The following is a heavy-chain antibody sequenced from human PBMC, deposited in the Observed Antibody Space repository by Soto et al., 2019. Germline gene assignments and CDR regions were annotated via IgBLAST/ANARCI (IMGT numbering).Heavy chain of an antibody. J-gene: IGHJ5*02. Sequence: GGSLRLSCAASGFTFSSYAMSWVRQAPGKGLEWVSAISGSGGSTYYADSMKGRFTIARDNSKNTLYLQMNSLRAEDTAVYYCAKSGGIAAPGRWFDPWGQGTLVTVSS. CDR3: AKSGGIAAPGRWFDP. D-gene: IGHD6-6*01. CDR2: ISGSGGST. V-gene: IGHV3-23*01. CDR1: GFTFSSYA.